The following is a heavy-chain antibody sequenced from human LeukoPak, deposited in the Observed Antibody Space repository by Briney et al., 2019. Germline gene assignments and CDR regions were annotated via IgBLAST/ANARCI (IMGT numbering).Heavy chain of an antibody. CDR3: TRRDYNDAYPFDY. J-gene: IGHJ4*02. V-gene: IGHV3-48*01. D-gene: IGHD3-10*01. CDR1: GFTVSSNY. CDR2: IYSSSATI. Sequence: SGGSLRLSCAASGFTVSSNYMSWVRQAPGKGLEWISYIYSSSATIYYADSVKGRFTVSRDNAKNSLFLQMNSLRAEDTAVYYCTRRDYNDAYPFDYWGQGTLVTVSS.